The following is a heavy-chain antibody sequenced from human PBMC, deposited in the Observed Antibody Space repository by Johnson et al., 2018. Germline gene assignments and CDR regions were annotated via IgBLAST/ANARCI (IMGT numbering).Heavy chain of an antibody. CDR3: ARVGGAYCSSTSCSPYYYYGMDV. Sequence: QVQLVESGAEVKKPGASXKVSCKASGYTFTSYGISWVRQAPGQGLEWMGWISAYNGNTNYAQKLQGRVTMTTDTSTSKAYMELRSLRSDDTAVYYCARVGGAYCSSTSCSPYYYYGMDVWGQGTTVTVSS. J-gene: IGHJ6*02. V-gene: IGHV1-18*01. CDR1: GYTFTSYG. D-gene: IGHD2-2*01. CDR2: ISAYNGNT.